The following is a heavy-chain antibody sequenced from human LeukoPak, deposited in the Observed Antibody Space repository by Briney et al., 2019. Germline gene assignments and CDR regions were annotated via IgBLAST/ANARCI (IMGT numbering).Heavy chain of an antibody. Sequence: GGTLSLSCAVSGFSFSDYYMSWIRQPPGKGLGWVWYISSSGETVYYEDSVKSRLTISRDNAKNSLFLQMNSLRVEDTAVYYCARDLGTWCFDSWGQGTLVAVSS. J-gene: IGHJ4*02. D-gene: IGHD2-8*02. V-gene: IGHV3-11*01. CDR1: GFSFSDYY. CDR3: ARDLGTWCFDS. CDR2: ISSSGETV.